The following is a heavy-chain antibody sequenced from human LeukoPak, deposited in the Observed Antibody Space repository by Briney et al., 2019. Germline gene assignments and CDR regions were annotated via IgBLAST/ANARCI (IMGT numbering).Heavy chain of an antibody. CDR1: GGSISSSSYY. D-gene: IGHD1-26*01. CDR3: AIYSGSYSYFDY. J-gene: IGHJ4*02. V-gene: IGHV4-39*01. CDR2: IYYSGSA. Sequence: SETLSLTCTVSGGSISSSSYYWGWIRQPPGKGLEWIGSIYYSGSAYYNPSLRSRVTISVDTSKNQFSLKLSSVTAADRAVYYCAIYSGSYSYFDYWGQGTLVTVSS.